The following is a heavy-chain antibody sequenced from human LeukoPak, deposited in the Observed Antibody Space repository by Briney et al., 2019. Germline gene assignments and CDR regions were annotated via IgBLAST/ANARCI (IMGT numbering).Heavy chain of an antibody. Sequence: ASVKVSCKASGYTFTGYYIHWVRQAPGQGLEWMGWINPNSGGTNYAQKFQGRVTMTRDTSISTAYMELSRLRSDDTAVYYCARELYDSSGYEFDYWGQGTLVTVSS. CDR1: GYTFTGYY. CDR2: INPNSGGT. V-gene: IGHV1-2*02. D-gene: IGHD3-22*01. CDR3: ARELYDSSGYEFDY. J-gene: IGHJ4*02.